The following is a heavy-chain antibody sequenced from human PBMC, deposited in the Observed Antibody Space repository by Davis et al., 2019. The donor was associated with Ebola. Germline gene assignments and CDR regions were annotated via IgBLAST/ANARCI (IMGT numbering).Heavy chain of an antibody. D-gene: IGHD3-22*01. CDR2: IYYSVNT. V-gene: IGHV4-31*03. CDR3: TEVAAFKTEVVWLPHYFDY. J-gene: IGHJ4*02. Sequence: MPSETLSLTCTVSGGSISSGGYYWSWIRQHPGKGLEWIGNIYYSVNTYYNPSLKSRVTISVDTTKNQFSLMLSSVTAADTAVYYCTEVAAFKTEVVWLPHYFDYWGQGTLVTVSS. CDR1: GGSISSGGYY.